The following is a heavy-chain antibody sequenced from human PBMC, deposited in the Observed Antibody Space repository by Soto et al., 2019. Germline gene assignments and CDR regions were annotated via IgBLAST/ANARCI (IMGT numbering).Heavy chain of an antibody. D-gene: IGHD4-17*01. CDR3: ARTDGDLDY. V-gene: IGHV1-8*01. Sequence: QVQLVQSGAEVKKPGASVKVSCKASGYTFTNYDINWVRQATGQGLEWMGWTNPKSGYTGFAQKFQGRDTMTRYSSISTAYMELHSLTSEDTAVYYCARTDGDLDYWGQGTLITVSS. CDR2: TNPKSGYT. CDR1: GYTFTNYD. J-gene: IGHJ4*02.